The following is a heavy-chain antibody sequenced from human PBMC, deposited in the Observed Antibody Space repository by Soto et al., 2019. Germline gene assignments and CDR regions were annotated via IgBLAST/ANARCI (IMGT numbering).Heavy chain of an antibody. J-gene: IGHJ5*02. CDR1: GGTISGYY. CDR3: ARGQRFSDWFDP. CDR2: IYSSGNT. V-gene: IGHV4-4*07. Sequence: SETLSLTCSVSGGTISGYYWTWIRQPAGKGLEWIGRIYSSGNTKYNPSLQSRVTMPLDTSNNQFSLRLTSVTAADTAVYYCARGQRFSDWFDPWGQGTLVTVSS. D-gene: IGHD3-3*01.